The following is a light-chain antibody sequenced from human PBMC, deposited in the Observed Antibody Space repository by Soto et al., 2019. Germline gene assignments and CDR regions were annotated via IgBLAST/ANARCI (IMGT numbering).Light chain of an antibody. Sequence: EIVMTQSPATLSVSPGERATLSCRASQSVSSNLAWYQQKLGQAPRLLIYGASTRATGIPARFSGSGSGTEFILTISSLQSEDFAVYYCQQYNNWLPLTFGQGTRLEIK. CDR3: QQYNNWLPLT. CDR2: GAS. CDR1: QSVSSN. J-gene: IGKJ5*01. V-gene: IGKV3D-15*01.